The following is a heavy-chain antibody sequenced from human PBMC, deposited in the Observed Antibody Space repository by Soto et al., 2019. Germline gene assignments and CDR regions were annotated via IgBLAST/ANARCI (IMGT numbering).Heavy chain of an antibody. J-gene: IGHJ5*02. CDR1: GFTFSSYA. CDR3: AKGVLRLTGTLGVYNWFDP. Sequence: PAGYLRLDCAASGFTFSSYAMSWVRQAPWQGLEWVSAISGSGGSTYYADSVKGRFTISRDNSKNTLYLQMNSLRAEDTAVYYCAKGVLRLTGTLGVYNWFDPWGQGTLVTVSS. CDR2: ISGSGGST. D-gene: IGHD1-20*01. V-gene: IGHV3-23*01.